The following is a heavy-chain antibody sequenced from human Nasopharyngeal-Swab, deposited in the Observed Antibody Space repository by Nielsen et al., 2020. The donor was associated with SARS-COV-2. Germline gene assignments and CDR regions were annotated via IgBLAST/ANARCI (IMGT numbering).Heavy chain of an antibody. Sequence: WIRQPPGKGLEWIGYIYYSGSTYYNPSLKSRVTISVDTSKNQFSLKLSSVTAADTAVYYCARGRRGYYDILTGPKGYYLDYWGQGTLVTVSS. J-gene: IGHJ4*02. V-gene: IGHV4-31*02. D-gene: IGHD3-9*01. CDR3: ARGRRGYYDILTGPKGYYLDY. CDR2: IYYSGST.